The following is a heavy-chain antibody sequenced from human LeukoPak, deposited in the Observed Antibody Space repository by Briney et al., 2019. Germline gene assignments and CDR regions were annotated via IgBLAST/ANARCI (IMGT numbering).Heavy chain of an antibody. CDR1: GFTFNSYA. CDR2: ISSTGLTT. Sequence: GGSLRLSCASSGFTFNSYAMNWVRQAPGKGLEWVSSISSTGLTTYYTDSVKGRFTISRDNSKDTLYLQMNSLRAEDTAGHYCAKSGSGWGAFDYWGQGALVTVSS. J-gene: IGHJ4*02. V-gene: IGHV3-23*01. CDR3: AKSGSGWGAFDY. D-gene: IGHD6-19*01.